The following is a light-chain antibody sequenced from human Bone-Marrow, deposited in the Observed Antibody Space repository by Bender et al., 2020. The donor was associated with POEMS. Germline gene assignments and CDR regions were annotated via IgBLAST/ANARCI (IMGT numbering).Light chain of an antibody. V-gene: IGLV2-8*01. CDR1: SSDVGGYNY. J-gene: IGLJ2*01. Sequence: QSALTQPPSASGSPGQSVTISCTGTSSDVGGYNYVSWYQQHPGKAPKLMIYDVSKRPSGISHRFSGSKSGNTASLTISGLQAEDEADYYCCSYAGSGTGLFGGGTKVTVL. CDR2: DVS. CDR3: CSYAGSGTGL.